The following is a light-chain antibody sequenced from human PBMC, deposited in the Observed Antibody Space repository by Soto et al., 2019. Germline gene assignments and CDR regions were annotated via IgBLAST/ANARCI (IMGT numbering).Light chain of an antibody. CDR2: DAS. Sequence: EIVLTQSPGTLSLSLGERATLSCRASQRVSSYLAWYQQKPGQAPRLLIYDASNRATGIPPRFSGSGSGTDFTLTISSLEPEDFAVYYCQQRINWPRTFGQGTKVEIK. J-gene: IGKJ1*01. V-gene: IGKV3-11*01. CDR1: QRVSSY. CDR3: QQRINWPRT.